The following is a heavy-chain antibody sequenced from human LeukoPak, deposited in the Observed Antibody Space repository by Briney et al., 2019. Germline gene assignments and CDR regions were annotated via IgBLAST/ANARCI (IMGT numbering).Heavy chain of an antibody. CDR2: INPNSGGT. J-gene: IGHJ6*03. CDR3: ARSRYCSSTSCRNYYYYYYMDV. D-gene: IGHD2-2*01. CDR1: GGTFSSYT. Sequence: GASVKVSCKASGGTFSSYTISWVRQAPGQGLEWMGWINPNSGGTNYAQKFQGRVTMTRDTSISTAYMELSRLRSDDTAVYYCARSRYCSSTSCRNYYYYYYMDVWGKGTTVTVSS. V-gene: IGHV1-2*02.